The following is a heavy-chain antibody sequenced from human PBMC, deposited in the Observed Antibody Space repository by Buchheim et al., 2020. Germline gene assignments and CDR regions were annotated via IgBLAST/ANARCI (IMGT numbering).Heavy chain of an antibody. Sequence: EVQLVESGGVVVQPGGSLRLSCAASGFTFDDYAMHWVRQAPGKGLEWVSLISWDGGSTYYADSVKGRFTISRDNSKNSVYLQLNSRRAEDTALYYCAKGNSIATADLPGYWGQGTL. CDR1: GFTFDDYA. CDR2: ISWDGGST. J-gene: IGHJ4*02. D-gene: IGHD6-13*01. CDR3: AKGNSIATADLPGY. V-gene: IGHV3-43D*03.